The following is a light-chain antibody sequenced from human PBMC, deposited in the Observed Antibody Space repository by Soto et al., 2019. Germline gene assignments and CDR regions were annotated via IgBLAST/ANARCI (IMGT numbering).Light chain of an antibody. J-gene: IGLJ3*02. CDR3: AAWDDSLSGGV. Sequence: QSVLTQPPSASGTPGQRVTISCSGSSPNIGSNYVCWYQQLPGTAPKLLIYRSNQRPSGVPDRFSGSKSGASASLAISGLRSEDEADYYCAAWDDSLSGGVLGGGTKVTVL. CDR1: SPNIGSNY. V-gene: IGLV1-47*01. CDR2: RSN.